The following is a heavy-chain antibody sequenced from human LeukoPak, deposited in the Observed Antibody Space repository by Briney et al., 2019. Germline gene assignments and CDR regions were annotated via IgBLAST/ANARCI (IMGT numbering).Heavy chain of an antibody. CDR2: LRNSGSTP. CDR1: GFTFSNYA. D-gene: IGHD1-26*01. J-gene: IGHJ4*02. Sequence: GGSLRLSCIASGFTFSNYAMTWVRQAPGKGLEWVSALRNSGSTPYYADSVKGRFTISRDNSQNIPYLQMNILRAEDTAVYYCAKTGGATNFGPLDSWGQGTLVFVSS. CDR3: AKTGGATNFGPLDS. V-gene: IGHV3-23*01.